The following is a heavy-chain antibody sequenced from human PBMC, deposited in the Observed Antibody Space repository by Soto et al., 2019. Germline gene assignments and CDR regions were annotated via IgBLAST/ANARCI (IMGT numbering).Heavy chain of an antibody. Sequence: QVQLVQSGSEVKKPGSSMKVSCKASGGSFDNHVFAWVRQAPGQGLEWLGQIIPAYGAPNYAQKFQGRITITADASTSSAHIELSSLTSADTAVYYCARSPRGIIVVVSTGFDSWGQGTRITVAS. J-gene: IGHJ4*02. CDR2: IIPAYGAP. D-gene: IGHD2-15*01. CDR1: GGSFDNHV. CDR3: ARSPRGIIVVVSTGFDS. V-gene: IGHV1-69*01.